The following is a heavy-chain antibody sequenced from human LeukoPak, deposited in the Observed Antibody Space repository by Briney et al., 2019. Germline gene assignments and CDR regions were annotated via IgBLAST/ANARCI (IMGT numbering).Heavy chain of an antibody. D-gene: IGHD3-16*01. CDR1: GFTFNNYW. J-gene: IGHJ4*02. V-gene: IGHV3-33*08. CDR2: IWYDGSNK. Sequence: GGSLRLSCAASGFTFNNYWMHWVRQAPGKGLEWVAVIWYDGSNKYYADSVKGRFTISRDNSKNTLYLQMNSLRAEDTAVYYCARDRVTFGGVPDYWGQGTLVTVSS. CDR3: ARDRVTFGGVPDY.